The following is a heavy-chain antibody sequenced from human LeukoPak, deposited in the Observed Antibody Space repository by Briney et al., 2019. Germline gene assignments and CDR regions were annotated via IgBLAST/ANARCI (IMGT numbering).Heavy chain of an antibody. D-gene: IGHD2-15*01. V-gene: IGHV3-21*01. CDR3: ARGPYCSGGSCYRYWYFDL. Sequence: PGGSLRLSCAASGFTFSSYSMNWVRQAPGKGLEWVSSISSSSSYIYYADSVKGRFTISRDNAKNSLHLQMNSLRAEDTAVYYCARGPYCSGGSCYRYWYFDLWGRGTLVTVSS. CDR2: ISSSSSYI. J-gene: IGHJ2*01. CDR1: GFTFSSYS.